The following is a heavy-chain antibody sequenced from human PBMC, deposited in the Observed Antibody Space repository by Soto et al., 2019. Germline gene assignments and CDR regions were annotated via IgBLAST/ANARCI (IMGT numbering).Heavy chain of an antibody. CDR3: ARHPQHYDILTGYPYYFDY. Sequence: SETLSLTCAVSGGSISSSSYYWGWIRQPPGKGLERIGSIYYSGSTYYNPSLKSRVTISVDTSKNQFSLKLSSVTAADTAVYYCARHPQHYDILTGYPYYFDYWGQGTLVTVSS. CDR2: IYYSGST. CDR1: GGSISSSSYY. J-gene: IGHJ4*02. D-gene: IGHD3-9*01. V-gene: IGHV4-39*01.